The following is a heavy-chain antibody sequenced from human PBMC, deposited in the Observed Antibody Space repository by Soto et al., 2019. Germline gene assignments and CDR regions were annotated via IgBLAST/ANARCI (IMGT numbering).Heavy chain of an antibody. CDR3: AKDLYNWNDVGLDY. V-gene: IGHV3-23*01. CDR1: GLTFSSYA. D-gene: IGHD1-20*01. J-gene: IGHJ4*02. Sequence: PXXSLRLSFAASGLTFSSYAMRWVRQAPGKGLEWVSAISGSGGSTYYADSVKGRFTISRDNSKNTLYLQMNSLRDEDTAVYYCAKDLYNWNDVGLDYWGQGTLVTVSS. CDR2: ISGSGGST.